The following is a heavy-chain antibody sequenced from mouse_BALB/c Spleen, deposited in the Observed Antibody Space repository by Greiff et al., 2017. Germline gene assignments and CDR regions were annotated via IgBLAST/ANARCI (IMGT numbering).Heavy chain of an antibody. CDR3: ARVDTTGFDY. CDR2: ISSGGST. V-gene: IGHV5-6-5*01. Sequence: LQQSGGGLVKPGGSLKLSCAASGFTFSSYAMSWVRQTPEKRLEWVASISSGGSTYYPDSVKGRFTISRDNARNILYLQMSSLRSEDTAMYYCARVDTTGFDYWGQGTTLTVSS. J-gene: IGHJ2*01. D-gene: IGHD1-1*01. CDR1: GFTFSSYA.